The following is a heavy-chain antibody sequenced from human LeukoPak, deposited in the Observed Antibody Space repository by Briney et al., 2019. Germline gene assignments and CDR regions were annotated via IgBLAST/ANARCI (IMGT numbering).Heavy chain of an antibody. CDR3: ARVYFDWLSIDY. J-gene: IGHJ4*02. Sequence: SETLSLTCTVSGGSISSYYWSWIRQPPGKGLGWIGYIYYSGSTNYNPSLKSRVTISVDTSKNQFSLKLSSVTAADTAVYYCARVYFDWLSIDYWGRGTLVTVSS. CDR1: GGSISSYY. CDR2: IYYSGST. V-gene: IGHV4-59*01. D-gene: IGHD3-9*01.